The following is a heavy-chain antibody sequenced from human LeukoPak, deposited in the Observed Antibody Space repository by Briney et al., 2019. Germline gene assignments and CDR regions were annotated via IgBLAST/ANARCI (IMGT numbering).Heavy chain of an antibody. CDR3: ANIVVVPAARGNYYYMDV. J-gene: IGHJ6*03. D-gene: IGHD2-2*01. V-gene: IGHV1-69*13. CDR2: IIPIFGTA. Sequence: ASVKVSCKASGGTFSSYAISWVRQAPGQGLEWMGGIIPIFGTANYAQKFQGRVTITADESTSTAYTELSSLRSEDTAVYYCANIVVVPAARGNYYYMDVWGKGTTVTVSS. CDR1: GGTFSSYA.